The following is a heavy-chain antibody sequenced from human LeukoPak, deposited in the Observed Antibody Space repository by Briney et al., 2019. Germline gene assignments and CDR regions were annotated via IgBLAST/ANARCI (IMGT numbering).Heavy chain of an antibody. CDR3: APIGPDSRSSIDY. CDR1: GFTFSSYS. J-gene: IGHJ4*02. Sequence: GGSLRLSCVASGFTFSSYSMNWVRQAPGKGLEWVSSISSSSSYIYYADSVKGRFTISRDNAKNSLYLQMNSLRAEDTAVYYCAPIGPDSRSSIDYWGQGTLVTVSS. D-gene: IGHD6-13*01. CDR2: ISSSSSYI. V-gene: IGHV3-21*01.